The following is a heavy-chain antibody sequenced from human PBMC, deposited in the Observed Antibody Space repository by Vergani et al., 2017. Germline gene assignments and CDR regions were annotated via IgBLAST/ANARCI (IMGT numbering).Heavy chain of an antibody. V-gene: IGHV4-39*01. D-gene: IGHD3-10*01. Sequence: QLQLQESGPGLVKPSETLSLTCTVSGGSISSSSYYWGWIRQPPGKGLEWIGSIYYSGSTYYNPSLKSRVTISVDTSKNQFSLKLSSVTAADTAVYYCARRFTTSNSGYYYYMDVWGKGTTVTVSS. CDR1: GGSISSSSYY. J-gene: IGHJ6*03. CDR2: IYYSGST. CDR3: ARRFTTSNSGYYYYMDV.